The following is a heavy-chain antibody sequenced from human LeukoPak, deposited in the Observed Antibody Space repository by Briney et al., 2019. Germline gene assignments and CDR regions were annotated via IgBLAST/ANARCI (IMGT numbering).Heavy chain of an antibody. Sequence: GGSLRLSCAASGFAFSSYAMHWVRQAPGKGLEWVANINEDGGEKYYADSVKGRFTISKDNARNSLYVQMNNLRAEDTAVYYCARTSGDPFDFWGQGTLVAVSS. D-gene: IGHD4-17*01. J-gene: IGHJ4*02. V-gene: IGHV3-7*01. CDR2: INEDGGEK. CDR1: GFAFSSYA. CDR3: ARTSGDPFDF.